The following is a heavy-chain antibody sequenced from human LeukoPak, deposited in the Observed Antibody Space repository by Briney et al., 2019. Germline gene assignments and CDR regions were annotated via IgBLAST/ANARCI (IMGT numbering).Heavy chain of an antibody. CDR2: ISGSGTVT. CDR3: AKTSVGEGRIIASGYFDN. V-gene: IGHV3-23*01. D-gene: IGHD2-15*01. Sequence: GGSLRLSCAASGFTFSNHAMNWVRQAPGKGLEWVSIISGSGTVTYYADSVKGRFTISRDNSKNTLYLQMSSLRAEDTAVYYCAKTSVGEGRIIASGYFDNWGQGTLVTVSS. J-gene: IGHJ4*02. CDR1: GFTFSNHA.